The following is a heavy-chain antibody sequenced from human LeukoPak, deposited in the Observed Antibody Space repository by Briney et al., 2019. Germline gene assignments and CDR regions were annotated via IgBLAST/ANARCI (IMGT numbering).Heavy chain of an antibody. J-gene: IGHJ4*02. V-gene: IGHV3-74*01. CDR1: GFTFSSHW. Sequence: GGSLRLSCAASGFTFSSHWMPWVRQVPGKGLVWVSRIKTDGSNTVYADNVKGRFTISRDNAKNTLYLQMNSLRVEDTAVYYCTRTYYYDSRDYFDYWGQGALVTVSS. D-gene: IGHD3-22*01. CDR2: IKTDGSNT. CDR3: TRTYYYDSRDYFDY.